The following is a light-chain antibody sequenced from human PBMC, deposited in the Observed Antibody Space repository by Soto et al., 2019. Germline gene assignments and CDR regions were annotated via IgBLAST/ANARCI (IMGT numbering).Light chain of an antibody. CDR3: QQYGSYPFT. CDR1: QSISNW. J-gene: IGKJ3*01. CDR2: MAS. V-gene: IGKV1-5*03. Sequence: DIQMTQSPSTLSASVGDRVTITCRASQSISNWLAWYQQKPGKAPKLLVYMASTLEGGVPSRFSGSASGTEFTLPISSLQPDDFATYFCQQYGSYPFTFGPGTKVDIK.